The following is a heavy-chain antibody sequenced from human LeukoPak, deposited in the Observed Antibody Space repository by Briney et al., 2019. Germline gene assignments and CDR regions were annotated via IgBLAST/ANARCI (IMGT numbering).Heavy chain of an antibody. J-gene: IGHJ4*02. V-gene: IGHV4-59*01. CDR2: IYYSGST. Sequence: SETLSLTCTVSGGSISSYYWSWIRQPPGKGLEWIGYIYYSGSTNYNPSLKSRVTISVDTSKNQFSLKLSSVTAADTAMYYCARAGGVDTAMDANFDYWGQGTLVTVSS. CDR1: GGSISSYY. D-gene: IGHD5-18*01. CDR3: ARAGGVDTAMDANFDY.